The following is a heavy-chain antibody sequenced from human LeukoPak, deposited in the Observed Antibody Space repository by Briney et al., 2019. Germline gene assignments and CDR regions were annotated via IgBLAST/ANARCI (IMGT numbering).Heavy chain of an antibody. CDR2: INHSGST. D-gene: IGHD3-10*02. Sequence: PSETLSLTCAVYGGSFSGYYWSWIRQPPGKGLGWIGEINHSGSTNYNPSLKSRVTISVDTSKDQFSLKLSSVTAADTAVYYCARLLNVAVIDYWGQGTLVTVSS. J-gene: IGHJ4*02. CDR1: GGSFSGYY. CDR3: ARLLNVAVIDY. V-gene: IGHV4-34*01.